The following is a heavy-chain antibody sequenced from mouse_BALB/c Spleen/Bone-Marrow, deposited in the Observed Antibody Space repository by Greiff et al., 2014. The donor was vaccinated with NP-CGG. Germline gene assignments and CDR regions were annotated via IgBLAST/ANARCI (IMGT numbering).Heavy chain of an antibody. CDR2: INPDSSTI. CDR3: ARNGYYGWIAY. V-gene: IGHV4-1*02. Sequence: VQLQQPGGGLVQPGGSLKLSCAASGFDFSRYWMTWVRQAPGKGLEWIGEINPDSSTINYTPSLKDKFIISRDNAKNTLYLQMSNVRSEDTALYYCARNGYYGWIAYWGQGTLVTVSA. D-gene: IGHD2-3*01. CDR1: GFDFSRYW. J-gene: IGHJ3*01.